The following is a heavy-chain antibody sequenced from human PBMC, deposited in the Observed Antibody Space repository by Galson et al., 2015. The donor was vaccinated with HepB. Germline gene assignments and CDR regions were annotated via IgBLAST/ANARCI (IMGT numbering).Heavy chain of an antibody. CDR3: ARSLYSSSSIWFDP. D-gene: IGHD6-6*01. CDR1: GFTFSSYS. Sequence: SLRLSCAASGFTFSSYSMNWVRQAPGKGLEWVSYISSSSTIYYADSVKGRFTISRDNAKNSLYLQMNSLRAEDTAVYYCARSLYSSSSIWFDPWGQGTLVTVSS. J-gene: IGHJ5*02. CDR2: ISSSSTI. V-gene: IGHV3-48*01.